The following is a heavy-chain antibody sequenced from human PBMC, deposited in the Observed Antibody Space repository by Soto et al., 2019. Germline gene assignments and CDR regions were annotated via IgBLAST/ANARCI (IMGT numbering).Heavy chain of an antibody. J-gene: IGHJ5*02. Sequence: QITLKESGPPLVKPTQTLTLTCTFSGLSLSTSGEAVGWIRQPPGKALEWLALIHWDNDKFYNPTLKTRLTITKDTSKNQVVLTLTNMDPVDTATYFCAHYVSTSPAGWFDPWGQGILVTVSS. CDR3: AHYVSTSPAGWFDP. V-gene: IGHV2-5*02. CDR1: GLSLSTSGEA. CDR2: IHWDNDK. D-gene: IGHD3-10*02.